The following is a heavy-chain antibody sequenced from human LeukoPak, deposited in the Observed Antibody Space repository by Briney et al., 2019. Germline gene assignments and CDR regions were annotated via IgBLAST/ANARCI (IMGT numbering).Heavy chain of an antibody. J-gene: IGHJ4*02. CDR1: GFIFSQYS. V-gene: IGHV3-48*02. Sequence: PGGSLRLSCAASGFIFSQYSMNWVRQAPGKGLEWVSHIRSSSETFYADSVKGRFTISRDNAKNSLYLQMNSLRDEDTAVYYCARDRNYGDYLRRSGTDYWGQGTLVTVSS. CDR3: ARDRNYGDYLRRSGTDY. CDR2: IRSSSET. D-gene: IGHD4-17*01.